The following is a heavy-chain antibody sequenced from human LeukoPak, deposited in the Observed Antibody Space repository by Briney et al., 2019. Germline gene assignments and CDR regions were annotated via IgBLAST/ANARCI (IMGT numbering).Heavy chain of an antibody. CDR1: GFTFSTYW. Sequence: GGSPRLSCAASGFTFSTYWMTWVRQAPGKGLEWVANIKPDGSQKFCVDSVKGRFTISRDNAKNSLYLQMNSLGAEDTAVYYCARDSGNFFVDFWGQGTLVTVSA. CDR2: IKPDGSQK. D-gene: IGHD1-7*01. CDR3: ARDSGNFFVDF. V-gene: IGHV3-7*01. J-gene: IGHJ4*02.